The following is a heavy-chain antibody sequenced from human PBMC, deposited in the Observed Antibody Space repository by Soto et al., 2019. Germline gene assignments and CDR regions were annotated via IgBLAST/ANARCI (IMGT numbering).Heavy chain of an antibody. CDR1: GFTFSSYE. V-gene: IGHV3-48*03. CDR3: ARSIAPINWLDX. J-gene: IGHJ5*02. CDR2: ISGSGSTI. Sequence: GGSLRLSCAASGFTFSSYEMNWVRQAPGKGLEWVSYISGSGSTIYYADSVKGRFTMSRDNDKNSLYLQMNSLRAEDTAVYYCARSIAPINWLDXWGQGTGVT. D-gene: IGHD6-6*01.